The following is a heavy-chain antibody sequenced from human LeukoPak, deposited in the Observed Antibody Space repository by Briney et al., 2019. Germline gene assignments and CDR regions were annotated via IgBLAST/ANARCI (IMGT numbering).Heavy chain of an antibody. J-gene: IGHJ4*02. D-gene: IGHD3-22*01. Sequence: GGSLRLSCAASGFTFSSYGMHWVRQAPGKGLEWVAVIWYDGSNKYYADSVKGRFTISRDNSKNTLYLQMNSLRAEDTAVYYCASLPWYYYDSSGYLAPLDYWGQGTLVTVSS. CDR2: IWYDGSNK. CDR1: GFTFSSYG. V-gene: IGHV3-33*01. CDR3: ASLPWYYYDSSGYLAPLDY.